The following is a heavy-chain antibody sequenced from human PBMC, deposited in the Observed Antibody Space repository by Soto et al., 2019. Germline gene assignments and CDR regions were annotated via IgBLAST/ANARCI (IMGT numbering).Heavy chain of an antibody. D-gene: IGHD3-9*01. V-gene: IGHV4-31*03. CDR2: IYYSGST. J-gene: IGHJ5*02. CDR3: ARWHDILTGYYSREDWFDP. Sequence: QVQLQESGPGLVKPSQTLSLTCTVSGGSISSGGYYWSWIRQHPGKGLEWIGYIYYSGSTYYNPSLKSRVTISVDTSKNQFSLKLSSVTAADTAVYYCARWHDILTGYYSREDWFDPWGQGTLVTVSS. CDR1: GGSISSGGYY.